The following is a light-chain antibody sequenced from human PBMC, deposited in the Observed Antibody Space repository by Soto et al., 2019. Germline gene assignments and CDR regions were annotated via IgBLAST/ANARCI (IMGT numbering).Light chain of an antibody. J-gene: IGKJ4*01. CDR3: QQADSFPT. CDR1: QGIRND. V-gene: IGKV1-6*01. CDR2: KAS. Sequence: AIQMTQSPSSLSASVGDRVTITCRASQGIRNDLGWYQQKPGKAPKLLIYKASTLKSGVPSRFSGSGSGTDFTLTISSLQPEDFATYYCQQADSFPTFGGGTKVDIK.